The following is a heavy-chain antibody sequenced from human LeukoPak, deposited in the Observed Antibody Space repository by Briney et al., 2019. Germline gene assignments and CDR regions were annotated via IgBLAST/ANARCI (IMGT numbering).Heavy chain of an antibody. V-gene: IGHV4-59*01. J-gene: IGHJ3*02. CDR3: ARARNYYDSSGFYYEGDAFDI. CDR2: IYSSGST. D-gene: IGHD3-22*01. Sequence: SETLSLTCTVSGGSISSYYWSWIRQPPGKGLESIGYIYSSGSTHYNPSLKSRVTISVDTSKNQFSLKLSSVTAADTAVYYCARARNYYDSSGFYYEGDAFDIWGQGTMVTVSS. CDR1: GGSISSYY.